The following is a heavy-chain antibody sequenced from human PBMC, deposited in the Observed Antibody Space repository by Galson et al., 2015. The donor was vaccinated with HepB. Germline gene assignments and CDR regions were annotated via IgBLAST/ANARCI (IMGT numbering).Heavy chain of an antibody. Sequence: PALVKPTQTLTLTCTFSGFSLSTSGVGVGWIRQPPGKALEWLALIYWNDDKRYSPSLKSRLTITKDTSKNQVVLTMTNMDPVDTATYYCAHKTGGGSTDYGDYFVLAYWGQGTLVTVSS. J-gene: IGHJ4*02. CDR1: GFSLSTSGVG. CDR2: IYWNDDK. D-gene: IGHD4-17*01. V-gene: IGHV2-5*01. CDR3: AHKTGGGSTDYGDYFVLAY.